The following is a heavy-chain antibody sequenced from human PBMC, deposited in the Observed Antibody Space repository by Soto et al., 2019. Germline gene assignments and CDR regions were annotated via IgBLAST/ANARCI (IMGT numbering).Heavy chain of an antibody. Sequence: QVQLQESGPGLVKPSQTLSLTCTVSGDSFSSADYKWSWLRQPPGKGLEWIGYIYYSGYTYNNPSLKSRLSMSVDTSKNQFFLKLCSVTAADTAVYYCAWSSDYVAFDFLGQGTLFPFS. V-gene: IGHV4-30-4*01. CDR3: AWSSDYVAFDF. CDR1: GDSFSSADYK. J-gene: IGHJ4*02. D-gene: IGHD4-17*01. CDR2: IYYSGYT.